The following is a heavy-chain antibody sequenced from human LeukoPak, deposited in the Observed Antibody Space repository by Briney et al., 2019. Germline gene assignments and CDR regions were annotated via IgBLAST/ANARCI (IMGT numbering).Heavy chain of an antibody. CDR3: AKSEVYYFGTSGGFDY. CDR1: GFTFGTFG. Sequence: GGSLRLSCAASGFTFGTFGMHWVRQAPGKGLEWVAFISYDGSSEYDADSVKGRFAISRDNSENTVYLQMNSLRAEDTAVYYCAKSEVYYFGTSGGFDYWGQGTLVTVAS. J-gene: IGHJ4*02. D-gene: IGHD3-22*01. V-gene: IGHV3-30*18. CDR2: ISYDGSSE.